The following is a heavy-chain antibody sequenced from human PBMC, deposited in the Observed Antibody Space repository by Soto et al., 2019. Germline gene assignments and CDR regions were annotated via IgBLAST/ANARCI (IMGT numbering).Heavy chain of an antibody. CDR3: ARRAWDSYYAIDV. J-gene: IGHJ6*02. CDR1: GFTYTDFA. CDR2: ISYDGSDK. D-gene: IGHD3-22*01. Sequence: VQLVESGGGEVQPGRSLRLSCAASGFTYTDFALHWFRQAPCKGLEWVAIISYDGSDKYYADSVKGRFAISRDNPKNTLYLEMNSLRPEDTAVYFCARRAWDSYYAIDVWGQGTKVTVFS. V-gene: IGHV3-30*09.